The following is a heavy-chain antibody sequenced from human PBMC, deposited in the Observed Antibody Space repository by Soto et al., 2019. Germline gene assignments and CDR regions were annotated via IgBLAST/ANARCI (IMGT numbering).Heavy chain of an antibody. Sequence: GGSLRLSCAASGFTFSSYAMSWVRQAPGKGLEWVSAISGSGGSTYYADSVKGRFTISRDNSKNTLYLQMNSLRAEDTAVYYGAKDRYPNDIVVVPAAMGVDYWGQGTLVTVSS. J-gene: IGHJ4*02. D-gene: IGHD2-2*01. CDR2: ISGSGGST. CDR1: GFTFSSYA. CDR3: AKDRYPNDIVVVPAAMGVDY. V-gene: IGHV3-23*01.